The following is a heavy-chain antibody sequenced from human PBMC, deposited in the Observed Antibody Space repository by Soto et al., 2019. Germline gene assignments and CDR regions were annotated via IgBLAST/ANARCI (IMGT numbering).Heavy chain of an antibody. J-gene: IGHJ4*02. V-gene: IGHV1-3*01. Sequence: GASVKVSCKASGYTFTSYDINWVRQATGQRLEWMGWINAGSGNTKYSQKFQGRVTFTRDTSASTAYMELSSLRSEDTAVYYCARPVYSSGWSKDYFDYWGQGTLVTSPQ. CDR3: ARPVYSSGWSKDYFDY. D-gene: IGHD6-19*01. CDR2: INAGSGNT. CDR1: GYTFTSYD.